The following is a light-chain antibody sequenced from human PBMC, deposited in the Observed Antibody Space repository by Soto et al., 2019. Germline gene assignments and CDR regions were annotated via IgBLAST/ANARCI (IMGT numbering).Light chain of an antibody. J-gene: IGLJ3*02. Sequence: QSALTQPASVSGSPGQSITISCTGTSSDVGGYNYVSWYQQHPGEAPKLMIHEVTIRPSGVSGRFSGSKSGNTASLTISGLQAEDEADYYCSSYTSSSTLVFGGGTKLTVL. V-gene: IGLV2-14*01. CDR3: SSYTSSSTLV. CDR2: EVT. CDR1: SSDVGGYNY.